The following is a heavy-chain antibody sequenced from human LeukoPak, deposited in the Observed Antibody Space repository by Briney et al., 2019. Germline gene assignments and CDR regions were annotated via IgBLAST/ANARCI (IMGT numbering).Heavy chain of an antibody. Sequence: PSETLSLTCTVSGGSISSYYWSWIRQPAGKGLEWIGRIYTSGSTNYNPSLKSRVTISVDTSKNQFSLKLSSVTAADTAVYFCARGPYSYDSSGAFDIWGQGTMVTVSS. D-gene: IGHD3-22*01. J-gene: IGHJ3*02. CDR2: IYTSGST. CDR3: ARGPYSYDSSGAFDI. CDR1: GGSISSYY. V-gene: IGHV4-4*07.